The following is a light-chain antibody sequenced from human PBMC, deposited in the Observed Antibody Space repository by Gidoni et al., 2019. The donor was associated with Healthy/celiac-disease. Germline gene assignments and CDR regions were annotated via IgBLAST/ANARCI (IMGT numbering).Light chain of an antibody. Sequence: DIQMTQSPSSMSASVGDRVTITCQASQDISNYLNWYQQKPGKAPKLLIYDASNLETGVPSRFSGSGSGTDFTFTISSLQPEDIATYYCQQYDNLLGESTFGPGTKVDIK. CDR3: QQYDNLLGEST. V-gene: IGKV1-33*01. CDR2: DAS. J-gene: IGKJ3*01. CDR1: QDISNY.